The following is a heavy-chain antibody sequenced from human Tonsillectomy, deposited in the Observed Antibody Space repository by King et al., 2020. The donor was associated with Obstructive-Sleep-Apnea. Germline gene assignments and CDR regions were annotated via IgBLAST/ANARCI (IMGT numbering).Heavy chain of an antibody. Sequence: VQLVESGGGLVQPGGSLRLSCAASGFTFSSYSMNWVRQAPGKGLEWVSYISSSSSNIYYADSVKGRFTISRDNAKSSLYLQMNSLRAEDTAVFYCARGGLGWYAGEYDSWGKGTLVTVSS. CDR2: ISSSSSNI. D-gene: IGHD6-19*01. V-gene: IGHV3-48*04. J-gene: IGHJ4*02. CDR1: GFTFSSYS. CDR3: ARGGLGWYAGEYDS.